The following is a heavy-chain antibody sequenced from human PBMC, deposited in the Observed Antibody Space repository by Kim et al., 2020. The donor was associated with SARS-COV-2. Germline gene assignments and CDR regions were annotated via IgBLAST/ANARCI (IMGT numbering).Heavy chain of an antibody. J-gene: IGHJ6*02. Sequence: SETLSLTCTVSGGFISSSSYYWGWIRQPPGKGLEWIGSIYYSGSTYYNPSLKSRVTISVDTSKNQFSLKLSSVTAADTAVYYCAREALLHGYYYGMDVWGQGTTVTVSS. V-gene: IGHV4-39*07. CDR3: AREALLHGYYYGMDV. CDR1: GGFISSSSYY. D-gene: IGHD2-15*01. CDR2: IYYSGST.